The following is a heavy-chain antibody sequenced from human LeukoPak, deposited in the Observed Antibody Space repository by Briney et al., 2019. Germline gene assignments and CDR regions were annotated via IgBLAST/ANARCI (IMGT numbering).Heavy chain of an antibody. CDR1: GGSISSSSYY. D-gene: IGHD1-26*01. CDR2: IYYSGST. CDR3: AKSGGYGLIDY. V-gene: IGHV4-39*07. J-gene: IGHJ4*02. Sequence: PSETLSLTCTVSGGSISSSSYYWGWIRQTPGKGLEWIGNIYYSGSTYYNPSLKSRVTISVDTSKNQFSLRLNSVTAADTAMYYCAKSGGYGLIDYWGQGTRVTVSS.